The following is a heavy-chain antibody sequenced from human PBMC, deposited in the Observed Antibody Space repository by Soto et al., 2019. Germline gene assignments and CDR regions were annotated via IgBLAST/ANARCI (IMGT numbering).Heavy chain of an antibody. CDR1: GGSFSGYY. CDR2: INHSGST. D-gene: IGHD4-17*01. J-gene: IGHJ4*02. V-gene: IGHV4-34*01. Sequence: SETLSLTCAVYGGSFSGYYWSWIRQPPGKGLEWIGEINHSGSTNYNPSLKSRVTISVDTSKNQFSLKLSSVTAADTAVYYCARTPSTANFDYWGQGTLVTVSS. CDR3: ARTPSTANFDY.